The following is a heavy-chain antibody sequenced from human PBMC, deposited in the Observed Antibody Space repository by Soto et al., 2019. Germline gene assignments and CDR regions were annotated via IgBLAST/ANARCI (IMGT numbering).Heavy chain of an antibody. Sequence: GGSLRISCAASGFTFSSSAMSWVRQAPGKGLEWVSAISGSGGSTYYAASVKGRFTISRDNSKNALYLQMNSLRAEDTAVYYCAKFLGRGGFDPWGQGTLVTVSS. CDR1: GFTFSSSA. CDR2: ISGSGGST. D-gene: IGHD3-10*01. J-gene: IGHJ5*02. CDR3: AKFLGRGGFDP. V-gene: IGHV3-23*01.